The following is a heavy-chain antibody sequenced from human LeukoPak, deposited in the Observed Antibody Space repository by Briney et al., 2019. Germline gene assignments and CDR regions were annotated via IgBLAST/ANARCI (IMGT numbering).Heavy chain of an antibody. CDR1: GGSISSSSYY. Sequence: SETLSLTCTVSGGSISSSSYYWGWIRQPPGKGLEWIGSIYYSGSTYYNPSLKSRVTISVDTSKNQFSLKLSSVTAADTAVYYCARAFYAAGTYPPGGMDVWGQGTTVTVSS. D-gene: IGHD3-10*01. CDR2: IYYSGST. V-gene: IGHV4-39*01. CDR3: ARAFYAAGTYPPGGMDV. J-gene: IGHJ6*02.